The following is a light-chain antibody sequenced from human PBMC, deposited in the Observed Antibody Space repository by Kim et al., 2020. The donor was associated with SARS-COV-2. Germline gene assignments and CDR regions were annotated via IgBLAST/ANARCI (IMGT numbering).Light chain of an antibody. CDR1: KLGDKY. Sequence: VSPGQTAIIPCSGDKLGDKYACWYQQKPGQPPVLVISEDTKRPSGIPERFSGSNSGNTATLTISGTQAMDEADYYCQAWDSSTVVFGGGTQLTVL. CDR3: QAWDSSTVV. CDR2: EDT. J-gene: IGLJ3*02. V-gene: IGLV3-1*01.